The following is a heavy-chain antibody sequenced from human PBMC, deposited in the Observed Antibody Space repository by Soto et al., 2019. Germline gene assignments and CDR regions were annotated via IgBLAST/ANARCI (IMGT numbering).Heavy chain of an antibody. CDR3: ARALTVTTEDY. CDR1: GFTFSSYE. Sequence: EVQRVESGGGLVQPGGSLRLSCAASGFTFSSYEMNWVRQAPGKGLEWVSYISGSGSTIYYADSVKGRFTISRDNAKKSLYLRMNSLRAEDTAVYYCARALTVTTEDYWGQGTLVTVSS. D-gene: IGHD4-17*01. CDR2: ISGSGSTI. V-gene: IGHV3-48*03. J-gene: IGHJ4*02.